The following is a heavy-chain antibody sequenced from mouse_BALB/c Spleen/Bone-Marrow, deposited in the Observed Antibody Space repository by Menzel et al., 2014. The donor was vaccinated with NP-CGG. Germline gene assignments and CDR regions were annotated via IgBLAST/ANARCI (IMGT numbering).Heavy chain of an antibody. V-gene: IGHV6-6*02. CDR1: GFTFSNYW. CDR3: TRRDGYYVS. J-gene: IGHJ3*01. Sequence: EVMLEESGGGLVQPGGSMKLSCVASGFTFSNYWMNWVRQSPEKGLEWVAEIRLKSNNYATHYAESVKVRFTISRDDSKSSVYLQMNNLRAEDSGIYYCTRRDGYYVSWGQGTLLTVSS. D-gene: IGHD2-3*01. CDR2: IRLKSNNYAT.